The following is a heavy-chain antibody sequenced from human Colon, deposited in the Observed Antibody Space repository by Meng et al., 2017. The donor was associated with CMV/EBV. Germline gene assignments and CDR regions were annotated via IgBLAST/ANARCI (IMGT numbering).Heavy chain of an antibody. CDR2: ISSSSSYI. J-gene: IGHJ4*02. V-gene: IGHV3-21*01. Sequence: GESLKISCEASGFTFSDYTMHWVRQAPGKGLEWVSSISSSSSYIYYADSVKGRFTISRDNAKNSLYLQMNSLRAEDTAVYYCARDGSIVGAHWGQGTLVTVSS. CDR3: ARDGSIVGAH. CDR1: GFTFSDYT. D-gene: IGHD1-26*01.